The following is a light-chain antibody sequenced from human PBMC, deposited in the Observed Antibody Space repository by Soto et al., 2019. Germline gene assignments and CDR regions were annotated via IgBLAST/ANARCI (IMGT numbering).Light chain of an antibody. CDR1: QTIRNY. V-gene: IGKV1-39*01. Sequence: DIQMTQSPSTLSASLGDRVTLTCRASQTIRNYLNWYQQKPGKAPKLLISAASSLQSGVPSRLSGSGFGTDFTLTISSLQPEDVATYYCQQSFSTPFNFGPGTKVDI. J-gene: IGKJ3*01. CDR3: QQSFSTPFN. CDR2: AAS.